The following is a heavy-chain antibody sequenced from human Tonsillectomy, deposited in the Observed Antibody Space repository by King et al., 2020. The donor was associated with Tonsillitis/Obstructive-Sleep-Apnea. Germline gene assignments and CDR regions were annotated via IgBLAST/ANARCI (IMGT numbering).Heavy chain of an antibody. Sequence: QLVQSGAEVKKPGASVKVSCKASGYTFTSYYIHWVRQAPGQGLEWMGIINPSGGSTSYAQKFQGRVTMTRDTSTSTVYMELSSLGSEETAVYYCARDGSVATRPLDYWGQGTLVTVSS. CDR2: INPSGGST. CDR3: ARDGSVATRPLDY. V-gene: IGHV1-46*01. J-gene: IGHJ4*02. CDR1: GYTFTSYY. D-gene: IGHD6-6*01.